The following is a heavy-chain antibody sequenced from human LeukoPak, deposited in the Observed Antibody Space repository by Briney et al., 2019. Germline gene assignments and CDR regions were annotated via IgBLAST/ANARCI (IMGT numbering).Heavy chain of an antibody. J-gene: IGHJ4*02. CDR3: ARDICGYNYGCFDS. Sequence: SETLSLTCTVSGVSIGRGSYYWGWIRQPAGKAPEWIGRIFNTGSTSYNPSLKSRVTISVDTSKNQFSLNLRSVTAADTAVYYCARDICGYNYGCFDSWGQGTLVTVSS. V-gene: IGHV4-61*02. D-gene: IGHD5-18*01. CDR1: GVSIGRGSYY. CDR2: IFNTGST.